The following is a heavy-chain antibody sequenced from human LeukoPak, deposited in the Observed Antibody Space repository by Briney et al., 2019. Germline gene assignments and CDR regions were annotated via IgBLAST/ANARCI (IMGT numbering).Heavy chain of an antibody. CDR2: INHSGST. Sequence: SETLSLTCAVYGGSFSGYYWSWIRQPPGKGLEWIGEINHSGSTNYNPSLKSRVTISVDTSKNQFSLKLSSVTAADTAVYYCARARLLLYYLDYWGQGTLVTVSS. V-gene: IGHV4-34*01. D-gene: IGHD2-2*01. J-gene: IGHJ4*02. CDR3: ARARLLLYYLDY. CDR1: GGSFSGYY.